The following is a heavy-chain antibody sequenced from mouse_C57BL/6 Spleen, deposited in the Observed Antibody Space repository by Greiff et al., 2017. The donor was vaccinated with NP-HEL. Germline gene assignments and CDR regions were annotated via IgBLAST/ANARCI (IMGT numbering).Heavy chain of an antibody. V-gene: IGHV1-15*01. CDR1: GYTFTDYE. D-gene: IGHD1-2*01. J-gene: IGHJ1*03. CDR2: IDPETGGT. CDR3: TRSATAYWYFDV. Sequence: VQLQQSGAELVRPGASVTLSCKASGYTFTDYEMHWVKPTPVHGLEWIGAIDPETGGTAYNQKFKGKAILTADKSSSTAYMELRSLTSEDSAVYYCTRSATAYWYFDVWGTGTTVTVSS.